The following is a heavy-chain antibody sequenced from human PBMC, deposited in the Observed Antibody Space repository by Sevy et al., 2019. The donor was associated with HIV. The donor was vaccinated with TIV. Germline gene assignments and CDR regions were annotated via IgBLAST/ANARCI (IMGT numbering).Heavy chain of an antibody. J-gene: IGHJ4*02. V-gene: IGHV4-4*07. CDR1: GGSISSHY. D-gene: IGHD4-17*01. Sequence: SETLSLTCTVSGGSISSHYWSWIRQPAGKGLEWIGRIYTSGRTNYNPSLKGRVTMSVDTSKKQFSLKLSSVTAADTAVYYCARVHGDYTYFDYWGQGTLVTVSS. CDR2: IYTSGRT. CDR3: ARVHGDYTYFDY.